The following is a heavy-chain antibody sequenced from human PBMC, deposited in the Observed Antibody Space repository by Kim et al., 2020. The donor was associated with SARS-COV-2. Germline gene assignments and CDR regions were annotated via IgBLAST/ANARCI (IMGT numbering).Heavy chain of an antibody. Sequence: GGSLRLSCAASGFTVSSNYMSWVRQAPGKGLEWVSLIYSGGFTYYADSVKGRFTISRDNSKNTLYLQMNSLRAEDTAVYYCAREGGQGIAAAGTGFSYYYGMDVWGQGTTVTVSS. CDR1: GFTVSSNY. V-gene: IGHV3-53*01. D-gene: IGHD6-13*01. CDR3: AREGGQGIAAAGTGFSYYYGMDV. J-gene: IGHJ6*02. CDR2: IYSGGFT.